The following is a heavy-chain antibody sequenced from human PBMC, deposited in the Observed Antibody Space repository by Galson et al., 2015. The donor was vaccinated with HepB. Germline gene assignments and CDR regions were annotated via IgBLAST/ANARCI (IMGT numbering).Heavy chain of an antibody. J-gene: IGHJ4*02. Sequence: SVKVSCKASGGTFSSYAISWVRQAPGQGLEWMGGVIPIFGTANYAQKFQGRVTITADESTSTAYMELSSLRSEDTAVYYCARVGFPDSSGYYLSYWGQGTLVTVSS. V-gene: IGHV1-69*13. D-gene: IGHD3-22*01. CDR1: GGTFSSYA. CDR3: ARVGFPDSSGYYLSY. CDR2: VIPIFGTA.